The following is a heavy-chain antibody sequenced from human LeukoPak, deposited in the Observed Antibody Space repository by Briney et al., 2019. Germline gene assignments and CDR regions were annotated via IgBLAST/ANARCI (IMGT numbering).Heavy chain of an antibody. D-gene: IGHD3-22*01. CDR3: ARHDSSGYYSFDY. V-gene: IGHV3-7*05. CDR2: IEHDGSDQ. J-gene: IGHJ4*02. Sequence: GGSLRLSCAASGFTFSTYWMSWVRQAPGKGLEWVANIEHDGSDQYHADSVEGRFTISRDNAKNSLYLQMNSLRAEDTAVYYCARHDSSGYYSFDYWGQGTLVTVSS. CDR1: GFTFSTYW.